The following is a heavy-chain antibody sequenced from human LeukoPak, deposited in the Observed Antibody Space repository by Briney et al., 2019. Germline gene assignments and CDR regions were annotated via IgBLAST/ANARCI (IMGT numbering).Heavy chain of an antibody. Sequence: GASVKVSCKASGGTFSTYAISWVRQAPGQGLEWMGWIRPNSGETGFAQKFQGRVALTRDTSISAAYLELSRLRSDDTAVYYCVRSGYNWGFDYWGQGTLVAVSS. CDR3: VRSGYNWGFDY. CDR2: IRPNSGET. CDR1: GGTFSTYA. V-gene: IGHV1-2*02. D-gene: IGHD1-1*01. J-gene: IGHJ4*02.